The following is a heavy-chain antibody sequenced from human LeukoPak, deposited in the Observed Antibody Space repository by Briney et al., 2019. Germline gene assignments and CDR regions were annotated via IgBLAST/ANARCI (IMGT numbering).Heavy chain of an antibody. D-gene: IGHD3-22*01. CDR2: IYTSGST. CDR1: GGSISSGSYY. J-gene: IGHJ6*03. Sequence: PSETLSLTCTVSGGSISSGSYYWSWIRQPPGKGLEWIGRIYTSGSTNYNPSLKSRVTISVDTSKNQFSPKLSSVTAADTAVYYCASEKYYYDSSGYYYYYYYMDVWGKGTTVTVSS. V-gene: IGHV4-61*02. CDR3: ASEKYYYDSSGYYYYYYYMDV.